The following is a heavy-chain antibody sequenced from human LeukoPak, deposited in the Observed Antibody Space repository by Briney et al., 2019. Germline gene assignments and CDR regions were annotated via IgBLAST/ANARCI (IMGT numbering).Heavy chain of an antibody. CDR2: IFGSGGST. D-gene: IGHD6-19*01. V-gene: IGHV3-23*01. Sequence: GGSLRLSCAASGFTFSSYARYWVRQAPGKGLEKVSGIFGSGGSTHYADSVKGRVTISRDNSKNTVYLKMNRVRAEDTAVYYCAKTTTGYSSGRFPGWPVDYWGQGTLVTVSS. CDR3: AKTTTGYSSGRFPGWPVDY. CDR1: GFTFSSYA. J-gene: IGHJ4*02.